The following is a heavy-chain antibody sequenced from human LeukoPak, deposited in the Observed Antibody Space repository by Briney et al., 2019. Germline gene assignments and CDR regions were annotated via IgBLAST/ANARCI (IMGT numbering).Heavy chain of an antibody. Sequence: GGSLRLSCAASGFKFNTYGMHWVRQAPGKGLEWVAFITFDGSNRKYADSMRGRFTISRDNAKNSLYLQMNSLRAEDTAVYYCAREDHSNYNYWGQGTLVTVSS. V-gene: IGHV3-30*02. CDR1: GFKFNTYG. D-gene: IGHD4-11*01. J-gene: IGHJ4*02. CDR3: AREDHSNYNY. CDR2: ITFDGSNR.